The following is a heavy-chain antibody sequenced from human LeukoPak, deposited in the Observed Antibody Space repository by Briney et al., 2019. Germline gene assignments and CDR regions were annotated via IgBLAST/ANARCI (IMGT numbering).Heavy chain of an antibody. D-gene: IGHD3-22*01. CDR2: ISASGGST. Sequence: GGSLRLSCATSGFTFSSYAMSWVRQAPGKGLEWVSAISASGGSTYYADSVKGRFTISRDDSKNTLYLQMNSLRAEDTAVYYCAKGDYYDPKFDYWGQGTLVTVSS. V-gene: IGHV3-23*01. J-gene: IGHJ4*02. CDR3: AKGDYYDPKFDY. CDR1: GFTFSSYA.